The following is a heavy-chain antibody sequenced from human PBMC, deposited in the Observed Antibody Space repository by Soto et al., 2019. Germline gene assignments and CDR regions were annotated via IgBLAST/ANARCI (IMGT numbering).Heavy chain of an antibody. CDR3: AKDLKRQPAYWLDP. J-gene: IGHJ5*02. V-gene: IGHV1-2*02. D-gene: IGHD6-13*01. Sequence: ASVKVSCKASGFSFTGYYIHWLRQAPGQGLEWMGWINAHSGGTEYAQKFQGRVTLTRDTSIATAYLTLTSLTSDDTALYYCAKDLKRQPAYWLDPWGQGTQVTV. CDR1: GFSFTGYY. CDR2: INAHSGGT.